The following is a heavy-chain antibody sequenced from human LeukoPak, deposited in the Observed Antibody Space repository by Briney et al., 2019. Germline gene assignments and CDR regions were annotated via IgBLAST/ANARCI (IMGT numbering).Heavy chain of an antibody. J-gene: IGHJ4*02. CDR1: GFTFSSYA. CDR2: ISGSGGSA. Sequence: AGGSLRLSCAASGFTFSSYAMSWVRQASGKGLEWVSAISGSGGSAYYADSVKGRFTVSRDNSKNTLYLQMNSLRAEDTAVYYCAKGSGWYYYFDCWGQGTLVTVSS. D-gene: IGHD6-19*01. CDR3: AKGSGWYYYFDC. V-gene: IGHV3-23*01.